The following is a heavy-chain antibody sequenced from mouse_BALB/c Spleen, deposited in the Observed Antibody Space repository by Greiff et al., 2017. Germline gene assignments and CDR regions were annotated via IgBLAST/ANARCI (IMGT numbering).Heavy chain of an antibody. CDR2: IYPGDGDT. V-gene: IGHV1-80*01. D-gene: IGHD2-1*01. J-gene: IGHJ3*01. Sequence: QVQLQQSGAELVRPGSSVKISCKASGYAFSSYWMNWVKQRPGQGLEWIGQIYPGDGDTNYNGKFKGKATLTADKSSSTAYMQLSSLTSEDSAVYFCARSNGNYVLAYWGQGTLVTGSA. CDR1: GYAFSSYW. CDR3: ARSNGNYVLAY.